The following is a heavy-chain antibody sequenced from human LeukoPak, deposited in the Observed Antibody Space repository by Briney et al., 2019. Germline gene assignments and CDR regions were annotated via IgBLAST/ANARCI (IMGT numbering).Heavy chain of an antibody. CDR1: GFTFSNYP. D-gene: IGHD1-14*01. CDR2: ITSDGSRT. V-gene: IGHV3-23*01. Sequence: GGSLRLSCAASGFTFSNYPMNWVRQAPGKGLEWVSAITSDGSRTYNADSVKGRFTISRDNSKNTLHLQMNGLRADDTAVYYCAKGNTITPDYWGQGTLVTVSS. J-gene: IGHJ4*02. CDR3: AKGNTITPDY.